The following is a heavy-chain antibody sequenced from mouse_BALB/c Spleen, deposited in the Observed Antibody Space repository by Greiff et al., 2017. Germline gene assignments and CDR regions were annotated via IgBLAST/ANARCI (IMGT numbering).Heavy chain of an antibody. CDR1: GYAFSSSW. CDR2: IYPGDGDT. D-gene: IGHD1-1*02. J-gene: IGHJ4*01. Sequence: QVQLKQSGPELVKPGASVKISCKASGYAFSSSWMNWVKQRPGQGLEWIGRIYPGDGDTNYNGKFKGKATLTADKSSSTAYMQLSSLTSVDSAVYFCAKGGWAMDYWGQGTSVTVSS. V-gene: IGHV1-82*01. CDR3: AKGGWAMDY.